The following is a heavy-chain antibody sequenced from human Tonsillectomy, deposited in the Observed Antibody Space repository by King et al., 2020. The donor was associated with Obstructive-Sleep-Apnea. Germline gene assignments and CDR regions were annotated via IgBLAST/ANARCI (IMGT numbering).Heavy chain of an antibody. D-gene: IGHD5-18*01. V-gene: IGHV4-4*02. CDR3: ARGLPGYGYASDI. Sequence: VQLQESGPGLVKPSGTLSLTCAVSGASISDNNWWSWVRQSPGKGLEWIGEIYHSGSTNYNPSLESRVTISVDKSKNELSLNLRSATAADTAMYYCARGLPGYGYASDIWGQGKMVTVSS. CDR2: IYHSGST. J-gene: IGHJ3*02. CDR1: GASISDNNW.